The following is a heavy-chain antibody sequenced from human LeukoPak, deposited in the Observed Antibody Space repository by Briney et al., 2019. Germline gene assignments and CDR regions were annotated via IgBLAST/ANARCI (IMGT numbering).Heavy chain of an antibody. D-gene: IGHD6-13*01. Sequence: GGSLTLSCAASGFTFSSYSMNWVRQAPGKGLEWVSYISSSSSTIYYADSVKGRFTISRDNAKNSLYLQMNSLRAEDTAVYYCARSMAAAANYYYYYMDVWGKGTTVTVSS. CDR1: GFTFSSYS. J-gene: IGHJ6*03. V-gene: IGHV3-48*01. CDR3: ARSMAAAANYYYYYMDV. CDR2: ISSSSSTI.